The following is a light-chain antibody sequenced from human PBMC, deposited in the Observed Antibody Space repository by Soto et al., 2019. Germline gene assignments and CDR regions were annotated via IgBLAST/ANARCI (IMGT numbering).Light chain of an antibody. CDR1: SSDVGGYNY. V-gene: IGLV2-8*01. J-gene: IGLJ2*01. Sequence: QSALTQPPSASGSPGQSVTISYTGTSSDVGGYNYVSWYQQHPGKAPNLMIYEVTKRPSGVPDRFSGSKSGSTASLTVSGLQAEDEADYYCSSYAGSNNVVFGGGTKLTVL. CDR3: SSYAGSNNVV. CDR2: EVT.